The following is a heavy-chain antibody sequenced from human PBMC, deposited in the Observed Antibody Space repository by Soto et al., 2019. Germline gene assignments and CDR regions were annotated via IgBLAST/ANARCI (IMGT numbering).Heavy chain of an antibody. J-gene: IGHJ6*02. CDR1: GFTFSSYL. V-gene: IGHV3-74*01. Sequence: PGGSLRLSCAASGFTFSSYLMHWVRQAPGKGLVWVSRMNEDGGTTDYADSVKGRFTISRDNAKNTLYLQMNSLRVEDTAVYYCASDLSGRADVWGQGTTVTVSS. D-gene: IGHD3-10*01. CDR2: MNEDGGTT. CDR3: ASDLSGRADV.